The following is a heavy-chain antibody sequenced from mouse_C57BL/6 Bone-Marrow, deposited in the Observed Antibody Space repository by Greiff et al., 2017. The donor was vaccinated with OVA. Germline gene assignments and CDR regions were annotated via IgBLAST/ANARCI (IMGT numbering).Heavy chain of an antibody. D-gene: IGHD1-1*01. CDR3: ARNYGSSFGDV. CDR2: IYPRSGNT. Sequence: QVHVKQSGAELARPGASVKLSCKASGYTFTSYGISWVKQRTGQGLEWIGEIYPRSGNTYYNEKFKGKATLTADKSSSTAYMELRSLTSEDSAVYFCARNYGSSFGDVWGTGTTVTVSS. J-gene: IGHJ1*03. V-gene: IGHV1-81*01. CDR1: GYTFTSYG.